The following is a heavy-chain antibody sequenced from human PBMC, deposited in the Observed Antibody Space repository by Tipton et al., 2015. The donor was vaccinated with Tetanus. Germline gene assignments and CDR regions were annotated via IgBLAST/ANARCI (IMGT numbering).Heavy chain of an antibody. D-gene: IGHD5-18*01. CDR1: RGSLRGGDYH. CDR2: ISSSGRT. V-gene: IGHV4-61*08. CDR3: VRGRGLGAYSYGFEY. Sequence: TLSLTCTVSRGSLRGGDYHWSWIRQPPGEGLEWLAYISSSGRTNSNYFLKSRITTSQDTSKNQFSLKLTSVTAADTAVYYCVRGRGLGAYSYGFEYWGPGALVTVSS. J-gene: IGHJ4*02.